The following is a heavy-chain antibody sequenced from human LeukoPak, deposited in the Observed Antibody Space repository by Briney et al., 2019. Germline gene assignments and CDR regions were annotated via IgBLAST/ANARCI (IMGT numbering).Heavy chain of an antibody. CDR1: GFTSSNYA. CDR3: AKELRRSPTYYFDY. Sequence: GGSLRLSCAASGFTSSNYAMNWVRQAPGKGLEWVSAIGGSGADTYYADSVKGRFTISRDNSKNTLYLQMNSLGAEDTAIYFCAKELRRSPTYYFDYWGQGTLVTVSS. CDR2: IGGSGADT. V-gene: IGHV3-23*01. J-gene: IGHJ4*02. D-gene: IGHD2-15*01.